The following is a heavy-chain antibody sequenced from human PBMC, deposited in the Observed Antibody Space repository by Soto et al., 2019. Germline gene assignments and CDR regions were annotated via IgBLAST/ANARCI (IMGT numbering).Heavy chain of an antibody. CDR1: GFTFSSYA. CDR2: ISGSGGST. Sequence: EVQLLESGGGLVQPGGSLRISCAASGFTFSSYAMSWVRQAPGKGLEWVSAISGSGGSTYYADSVKGRFTISRDNSKNTLYLQMNSLRAEDTAVYYCAKGGYGDYVFFDYWGQGTLVTVSS. D-gene: IGHD4-17*01. J-gene: IGHJ4*02. CDR3: AKGGYGDYVFFDY. V-gene: IGHV3-23*01.